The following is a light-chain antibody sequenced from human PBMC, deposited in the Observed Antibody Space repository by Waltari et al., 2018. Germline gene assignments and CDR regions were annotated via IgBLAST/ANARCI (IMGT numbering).Light chain of an antibody. CDR1: QRFNSQ. Sequence: SCRASQRFNSQLAWYQHKPGQAPRLLIYDASIRVTGISARFSGSGSGTDFTLTISSLEPEDFAVYYCQQRSKWPWSFGQGTKVEIK. CDR3: QQRSKWPWS. J-gene: IGKJ1*01. V-gene: IGKV3-11*01. CDR2: DAS.